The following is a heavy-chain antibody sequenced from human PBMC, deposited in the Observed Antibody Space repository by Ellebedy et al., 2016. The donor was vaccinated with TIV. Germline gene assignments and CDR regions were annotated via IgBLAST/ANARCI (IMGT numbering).Heavy chain of an antibody. J-gene: IGHJ4*02. V-gene: IGHV4-34*01. Sequence: MPSETLSLTCAVYGGSFSGYYWSWIRQPPGKGLEWIGEITHSGSTNYNPSLKTRVTIPVDTSKNQFSLNLSSVTAAETAVYYCARGLARDYWGQGTLVTVSS. CDR3: ARGLARDY. CDR2: ITHSGST. CDR1: GGSFSGYY.